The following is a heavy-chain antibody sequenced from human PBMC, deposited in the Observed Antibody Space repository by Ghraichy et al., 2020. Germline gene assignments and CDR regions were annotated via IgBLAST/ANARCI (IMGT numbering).Heavy chain of an antibody. J-gene: IGHJ1*01. Sequence: SETLSLTCAISGDSVSSNSAAWNWIRQSPSRGLEWLGRTYYRSKWYNDYAVSVKSRITINPDTSKNQFSLQLNSVTPEDTAVYYCARGMASNLGAEYFQHWGQGTLVTVSS. CDR2: TYYRSKWYN. V-gene: IGHV6-1*01. D-gene: IGHD5-24*01. CDR1: GDSVSSNSAA. CDR3: ARGMASNLGAEYFQH.